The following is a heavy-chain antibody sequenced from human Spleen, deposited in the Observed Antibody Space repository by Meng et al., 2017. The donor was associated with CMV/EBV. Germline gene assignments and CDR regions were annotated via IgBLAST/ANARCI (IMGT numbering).Heavy chain of an antibody. CDR3: ARVAMRGWYIDVDY. CDR1: GYTFTGYY. CDR2: INPDSGGT. Sequence: KASGYTFTGYYMHWVRQAPGQGLEWMGWINPDSGGTNYAQKFQGRVTMTRDTSISTAYMELSRLRCDDTAVYYCARVAMRGWYIDVDYWGQGTLVTVSS. J-gene: IGHJ4*02. D-gene: IGHD6-19*01. V-gene: IGHV1-2*02.